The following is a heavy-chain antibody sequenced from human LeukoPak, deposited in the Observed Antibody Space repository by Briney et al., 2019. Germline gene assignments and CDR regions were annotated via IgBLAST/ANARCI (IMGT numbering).Heavy chain of an antibody. D-gene: IGHD1-26*01. CDR1: GFTFSTYW. CDR3: ARAKYPGSGSSLGGRYYGMDV. J-gene: IGHJ6*02. CDR2: INSDGSST. V-gene: IGHV3-74*01. Sequence: PGGSLRLSCAASGFTFSTYWMHWVRQAPGKGLVWVSRINSDGSSTSYADSVKGRFTISRDNAKNTLYLQMNSLRAEDTAVYYCARAKYPGSGSSLGGRYYGMDVWGQGTTVTVSS.